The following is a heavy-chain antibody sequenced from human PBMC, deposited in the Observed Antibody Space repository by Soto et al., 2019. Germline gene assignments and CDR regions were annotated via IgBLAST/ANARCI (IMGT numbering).Heavy chain of an antibody. CDR3: AIPSRGPTSNRWFDP. D-gene: IGHD2-2*01. V-gene: IGHV4-34*01. J-gene: IGHJ5*02. Sequence: SRVTISVDTSKNQFSLKLNSVTAADTAVYYCAIPSRGPTSNRWFDPWGQGTLVTVSS.